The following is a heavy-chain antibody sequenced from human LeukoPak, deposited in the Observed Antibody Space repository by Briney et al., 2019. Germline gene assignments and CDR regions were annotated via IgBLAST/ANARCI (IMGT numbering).Heavy chain of an antibody. CDR3: ARAGLAARRHNWFDP. J-gene: IGHJ5*02. D-gene: IGHD6-6*01. CDR1: GGSISSGSYY. Sequence: SETLSLTCTVSGGSISSGSYYWSWIRQPAGKGLEWIGRIYTSGSTNFNPSLKSRVTISVDTSKNRFSLKLSSVTAADTAVYYCARAGLAARRHNWFDPWGQGTLVTVSS. CDR2: IYTSGST. V-gene: IGHV4-61*02.